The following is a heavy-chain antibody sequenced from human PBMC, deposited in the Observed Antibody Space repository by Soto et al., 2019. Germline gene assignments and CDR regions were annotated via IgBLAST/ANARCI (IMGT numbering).Heavy chain of an antibody. CDR2: INPSGGST. Sequence: QVQLVQSGAEVKKPGASVKVSCKASGYTFTSYYMHWVRQAPGQGLEWMGIINPSGGSTSYAQKFQGRVTMTRAPSTDPVYIELSSLRSEGTAVYYCAIVDGYSYGYWYFDLWGRGTLVTVSS. CDR3: AIVDGYSYGYWYFDL. CDR1: GYTFTSYY. J-gene: IGHJ2*01. V-gene: IGHV1-46*03. D-gene: IGHD5-18*01.